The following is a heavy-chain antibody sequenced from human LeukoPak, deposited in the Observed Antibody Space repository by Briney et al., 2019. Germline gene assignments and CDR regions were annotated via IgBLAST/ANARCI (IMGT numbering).Heavy chain of an antibody. CDR3: ARRDFYDSSASRWYYFDY. CDR1: GYSFTSYW. D-gene: IGHD3-22*01. CDR2: IYPGDSDT. V-gene: IGHV5-51*01. Sequence: GESLKISCKGSGYSFTSYWIGWVRQMPGKGLEWMGIIYPGDSDTRYSPSFQGQVTISVDKSISTAHLQWSSLKASDTAMYYCARRDFYDSSASRWYYFDYWGQGTLVTVSS. J-gene: IGHJ4*02.